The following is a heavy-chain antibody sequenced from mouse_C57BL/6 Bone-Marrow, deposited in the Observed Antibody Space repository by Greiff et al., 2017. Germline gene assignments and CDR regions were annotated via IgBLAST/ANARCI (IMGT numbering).Heavy chain of an antibody. CDR1: GFNIKNTY. CDR3: APRAQAAYYAMDY. V-gene: IGHV14-3*01. J-gene: IGHJ4*01. Sequence: VQLQQSVAELVRPGASVKLSCTASGFNIKNTYMHWVKQRPEQGLEWIGRIDPANGNTKYAPKFQGKVTITADTSSNTAYLQLSSLTSEDTAIYYWAPRAQAAYYAMDYWGQGTSVTVSS. D-gene: IGHD3-2*02. CDR2: IDPANGNT.